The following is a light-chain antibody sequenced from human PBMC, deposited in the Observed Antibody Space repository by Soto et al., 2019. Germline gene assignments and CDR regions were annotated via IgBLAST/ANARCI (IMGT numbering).Light chain of an antibody. CDR3: QQYNSYSGYT. CDR1: QRITRW. CDR2: DAS. J-gene: IGKJ2*01. V-gene: IGKV1-5*01. Sequence: DIQMTQSPSTLSASVGDRVTITCRASQRITRWLAWYQQKPGKAPKLLIYDASSLESGVPSTFSGSGSGTEFTLTISSLQPADFAIYYCQQYNSYSGYTFGQGTKLEIK.